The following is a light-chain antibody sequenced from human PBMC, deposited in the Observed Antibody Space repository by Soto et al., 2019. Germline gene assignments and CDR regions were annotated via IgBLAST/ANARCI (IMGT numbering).Light chain of an antibody. V-gene: IGKV1-17*01. CDR1: QGIGDA. CDR2: AAS. Sequence: DIQMSQSPSSLSASVGDRVTITCLASQGIGDALGWYQQKPGKAPKRLIYAASTLQSGVPSRFSGSGSGTEFTLTISSLQPDDFATYYCLQHNEFWWTFGQGTKVAIK. CDR3: LQHNEFWWT. J-gene: IGKJ1*01.